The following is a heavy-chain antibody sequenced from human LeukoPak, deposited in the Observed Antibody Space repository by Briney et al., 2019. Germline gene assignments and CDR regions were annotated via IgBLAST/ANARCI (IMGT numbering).Heavy chain of an antibody. J-gene: IGHJ4*02. CDR1: GYTFTSSY. Sequence: ASVKVSCKASGYTFTSSYMHWVRQAPGQRLEWMGIINPSGGSTSYAQKFQGRVTMTRDTSTSTVYMELSSLRSEDTAVYYCARGRSDYGGNFYFDYWGQGTLVTVSS. D-gene: IGHD4-23*01. V-gene: IGHV1-46*01. CDR2: INPSGGST. CDR3: ARGRSDYGGNFYFDY.